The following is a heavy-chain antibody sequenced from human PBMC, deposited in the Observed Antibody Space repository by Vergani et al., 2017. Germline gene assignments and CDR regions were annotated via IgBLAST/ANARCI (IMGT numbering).Heavy chain of an antibody. J-gene: IGHJ4*02. V-gene: IGHV4-34*01. D-gene: IGHD3-10*01. Sequence: QVQLQQWGAGLLKPSETLSLTCAVYGGSFSGYYWSWIRQPPGKGLEWIGYIYYSGSTYYNPSLKSRVTISVDTSKNQFSLKLSSVTAADTAVYYCARDDRTYGSGGDYWGQGTLVTVSS. CDR2: IYYSGST. CDR3: ARDDRTYGSGGDY. CDR1: GGSFSGYY.